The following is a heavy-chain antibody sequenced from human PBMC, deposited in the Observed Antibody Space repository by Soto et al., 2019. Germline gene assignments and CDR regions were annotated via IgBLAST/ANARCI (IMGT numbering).Heavy chain of an antibody. CDR3: AKDLGYTSSWYYALHI. CDR2: ISGSGGTT. J-gene: IGHJ3*02. CDR1: GFSFSSYA. Sequence: EVQLLESGGGLVQPGGSLRLSCVGSGFSFSSYAMNWVRQAPGQGLEWVSGISGSGGTTFYADSVKGRFTISRDNSKNTLYLQMNSLRAEDTAVYYCAKDLGYTSSWYYALHIRGQGTMVTVSS. D-gene: IGHD6-13*01. V-gene: IGHV3-23*01.